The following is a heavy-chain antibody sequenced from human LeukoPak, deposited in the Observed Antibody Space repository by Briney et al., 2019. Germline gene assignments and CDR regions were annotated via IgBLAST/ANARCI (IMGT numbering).Heavy chain of an antibody. D-gene: IGHD3-3*01. J-gene: IGHJ6*03. Sequence: GGSLRLSCAASGFTFSSYSMNWVRQAPGKGLEWVSSISSSSSYIYYADSVKGRFTISRDNAKNSLYLQMNSLRAEDTAVYYCASTITIFGDPTYYYYMDVWGKGTTVTDSS. V-gene: IGHV3-21*01. CDR3: ASTITIFGDPTYYYYMDV. CDR1: GFTFSSYS. CDR2: ISSSSSYI.